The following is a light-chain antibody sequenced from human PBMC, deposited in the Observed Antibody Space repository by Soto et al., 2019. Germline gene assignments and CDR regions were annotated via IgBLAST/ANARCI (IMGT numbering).Light chain of an antibody. V-gene: IGLV2-14*03. J-gene: IGLJ1*01. CDR2: DVT. Sequence: QSALTQPASVSGSPGQSITISCTGTSSDVGGFNYVSWYQQHPGKAPKLMIYDVTNRPSGVSYRFSGSKSGNTASLTISGLQAEDEADYYCNSYTNSSTYVFGTGTKLTV. CDR1: SSDVGGFNY. CDR3: NSYTNSSTYV.